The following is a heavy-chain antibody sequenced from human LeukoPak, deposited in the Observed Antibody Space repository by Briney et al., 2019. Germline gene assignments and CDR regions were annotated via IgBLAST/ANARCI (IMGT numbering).Heavy chain of an antibody. V-gene: IGHV3-66*01. Sequence: GGSLRLSCAASGFSISDSYMSWVRQAPGKGLEWVSVIYSGGITYYADSVKGRFTVSRDDSKNTLSLQMNSLRAEDTSIYYCARDRVTSRNYYFDDWGQGTLVTVSS. CDR3: ARDRVTSRNYYFDD. J-gene: IGHJ4*02. CDR1: GFSISDSY. CDR2: IYSGGIT. D-gene: IGHD1-7*01.